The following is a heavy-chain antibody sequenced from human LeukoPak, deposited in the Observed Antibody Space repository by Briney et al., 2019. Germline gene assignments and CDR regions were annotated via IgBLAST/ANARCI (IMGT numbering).Heavy chain of an antibody. CDR1: GGSITGSTYY. J-gene: IGHJ4*02. D-gene: IGHD3-22*01. V-gene: IGHV4-39*01. Sequence: ASGTLSLTCTVSGGSITGSTYYWGWIRQPPGKGLEWIVSVIHSGTTYYNPSLRSRVIVSMDTSKKQFSLRLSSVTAADTAVYYCARHDYDSSGHRRDYYFDYWSQGTLVTVSS. CDR3: ARHDYDSSGHRRDYYFDY. CDR2: VIHSGTT.